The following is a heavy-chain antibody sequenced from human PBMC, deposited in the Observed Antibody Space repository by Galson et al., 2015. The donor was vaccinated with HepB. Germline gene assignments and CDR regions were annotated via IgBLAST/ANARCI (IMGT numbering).Heavy chain of an antibody. CDR1: GYTFTSYG. Sequence: LVKVSCKASGYTFTSYGISWVRQAPGQGLEWMGWISAYNGNTNYAQKLQGRVTMTTDTSTSTAYMELRSLRSDDTAVYYCARDPWYWSAAISFPHLNYYYYYMDVWGKGTTVTVSS. J-gene: IGHJ6*03. CDR3: ARDPWYWSAAISFPHLNYYYYYMDV. V-gene: IGHV1-18*01. D-gene: IGHD2-2*01. CDR2: ISAYNGNT.